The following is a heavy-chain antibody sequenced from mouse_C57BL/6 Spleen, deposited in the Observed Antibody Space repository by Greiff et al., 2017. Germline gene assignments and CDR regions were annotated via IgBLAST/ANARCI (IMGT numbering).Heavy chain of an antibody. D-gene: IGHD2-1*01. V-gene: IGHV14-4*01. CDR2: IDPENGDT. J-gene: IGHJ3*01. Sequence: VQLQQSGAELVRPGASVKLSCTASGFNIKDDYMHWVKQRPEQGLEWIGWIDPENGDTEYASKFQGKATITADTSSNTAYLQLSSLTSEDTAVYYCTTDGNYLAYWGQGTLVTVSA. CDR3: TTDGNYLAY. CDR1: GFNIKDDY.